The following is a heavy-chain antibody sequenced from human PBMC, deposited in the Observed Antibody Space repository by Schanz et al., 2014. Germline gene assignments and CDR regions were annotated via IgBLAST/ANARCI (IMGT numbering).Heavy chain of an antibody. Sequence: GGSLRLSCAASGFTFSSYWMHWVRQVPGKGLVWVSRIKSDGSSTSYADSVKGRFTISRDNAKNTLYLQMNSLRAEDTAVYYCARPALWFGDNCFDPWGQGTLVTVSS. CDR3: ARPALWFGDNCFDP. J-gene: IGHJ5*02. V-gene: IGHV3-74*01. D-gene: IGHD3-10*01. CDR1: GFTFSSYW. CDR2: IKSDGSST.